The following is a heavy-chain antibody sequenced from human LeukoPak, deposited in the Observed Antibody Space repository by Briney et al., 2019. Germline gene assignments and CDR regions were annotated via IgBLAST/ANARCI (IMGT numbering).Heavy chain of an antibody. D-gene: IGHD3-3*01. CDR2: FSFTSGIT. Sequence: GGSLRLSCAASGFTFSNFAMSWVRQAPGKGLEWVSTFSFTSGITYYADSVKGRFTISRDNSKNTLYLQMNSLRAEDTAVYYCANPYYDFWSGYYGPNWFDPWGQGTLVTVSS. J-gene: IGHJ5*02. CDR3: ANPYYDFWSGYYGPNWFDP. V-gene: IGHV3-23*01. CDR1: GFTFSNFA.